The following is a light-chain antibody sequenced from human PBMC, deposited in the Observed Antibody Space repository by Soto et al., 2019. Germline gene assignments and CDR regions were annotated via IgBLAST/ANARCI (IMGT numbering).Light chain of an antibody. CDR1: QDIRNF. Sequence: DIRMTQSPTSLSASVGDRVTITCRASQDIRNFVAWYQQKPGKAPKLLIYAASTLQSGVPSRFSGSGSGTDFTLTITSLQPEDVATYSCQKYSSVPVFGPGTKVDIK. V-gene: IGKV1-27*01. J-gene: IGKJ3*01. CDR3: QKYSSVPV. CDR2: AAS.